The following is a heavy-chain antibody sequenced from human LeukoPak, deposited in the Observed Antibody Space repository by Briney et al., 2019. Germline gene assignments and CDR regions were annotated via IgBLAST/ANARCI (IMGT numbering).Heavy chain of an antibody. CDR3: AKDRITGTPYYCDY. V-gene: IGHV3-23*01. D-gene: IGHD1-20*01. Sequence: PGGSLRLSCAASGFTFSSYAMSWVRQAPGKGLEWVSGVSGSGGGTYYADFVKGRFTITRANSKNALYLQMDSLRAEHTAVYYCAKDRITGTPYYCDYWGQGTLVTVSS. CDR1: GFTFSSYA. J-gene: IGHJ4*02. CDR2: VSGSGGGT.